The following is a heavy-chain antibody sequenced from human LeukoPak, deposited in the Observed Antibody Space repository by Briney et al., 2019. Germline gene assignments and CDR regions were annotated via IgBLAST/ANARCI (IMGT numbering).Heavy chain of an antibody. CDR2: TYYRSKWNN. J-gene: IGHJ3*02. D-gene: IGHD6-25*01. V-gene: IGHV6-1*01. Sequence: SQTLSLTCAISGDIVSSDRVAWHWIRQSPSRGLEWLGRTYYRSKWNNDYAVSVKSRIIINPDTSKNQFSLHLNSVTPEDTAIYYCVRSISGAFETWGQGTMVTVSS. CDR3: VRSISGAFET. CDR1: GDIVSSDRVA.